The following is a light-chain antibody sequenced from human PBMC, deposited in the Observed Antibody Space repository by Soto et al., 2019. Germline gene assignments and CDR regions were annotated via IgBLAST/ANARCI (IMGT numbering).Light chain of an antibody. V-gene: IGKV3-20*01. J-gene: IGKJ1*01. CDR2: GAS. CDR1: QSISSW. Sequence: PGDRVTITCRASQSISSWLAWYQQKPGKAPKFLIYGASSRATGIPDRFSGSGSGTDFTLTISRLEPEDFEVYYCQQYGSSPRTFGQGTKVDIK. CDR3: QQYGSSPRT.